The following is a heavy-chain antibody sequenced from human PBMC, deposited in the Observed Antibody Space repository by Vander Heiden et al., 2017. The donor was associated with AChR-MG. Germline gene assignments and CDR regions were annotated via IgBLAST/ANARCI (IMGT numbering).Heavy chain of an antibody. D-gene: IGHD3-16*01. V-gene: IGHV1-3*01. J-gene: IGHJ4*02. Sequence: QVQLVQSGAEVQKPGASVKVSCKASGYTFTSYAMHWVRQAPGQRLEWMGWINAGNGNTKYSQKFQGRVTITRDTSASTAYMELSSLRSEDTAVYYCARDSEGYYDYIWGSFNYFDYWGQGTLVTVSS. CDR3: ARDSEGYYDYIWGSFNYFDY. CDR1: GYTFTSYA. CDR2: INAGNGNT.